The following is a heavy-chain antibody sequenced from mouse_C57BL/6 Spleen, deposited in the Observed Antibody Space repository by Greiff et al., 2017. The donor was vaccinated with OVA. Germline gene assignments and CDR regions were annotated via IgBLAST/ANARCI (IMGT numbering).Heavy chain of an antibody. D-gene: IGHD2-3*01. Sequence: QVQLQQSGAELVRPGTSVKVSCKASGYAFTNYLIEWVKQRPGQGLEWIGVINPGSGGTNYNEKFKGKATLTADKSSSTAYMQLSSLTSEDSAVYFCARGLLHDYWGQGTTLTVSS. CDR3: ARGLLHDY. CDR2: INPGSGGT. V-gene: IGHV1-54*01. J-gene: IGHJ2*01. CDR1: GYAFTNYL.